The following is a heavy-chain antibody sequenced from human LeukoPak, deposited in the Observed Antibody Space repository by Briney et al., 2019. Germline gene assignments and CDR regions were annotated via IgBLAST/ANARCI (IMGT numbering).Heavy chain of an antibody. Sequence: GGSLRLSCAASGFTFSSHAMSWVRQAPGKGLEWVSAISGSGGSTYYADSVKGRFTISRDNSKNTLYLQMNSLRAEDTAVYYCATSNIVVVPAAIEDYWGQGTLVTVSS. V-gene: IGHV3-23*01. D-gene: IGHD2-2*01. CDR1: GFTFSSHA. J-gene: IGHJ4*02. CDR3: ATSNIVVVPAAIEDY. CDR2: ISGSGGST.